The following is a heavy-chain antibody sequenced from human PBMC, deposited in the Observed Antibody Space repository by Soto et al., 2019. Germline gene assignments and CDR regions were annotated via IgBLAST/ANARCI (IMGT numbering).Heavy chain of an antibody. Sequence: ASVKVSCKASGYTYTSYYMHWVRQAPGQGLEWMGIINPSGGSTSYAQKFQGRVTMTRDTSTSTVYMELSSVTAADTAVYYCARHNRLTVAATFTPRNSCFDYWGQGTLVTVSS. CDR2: INPSGGST. J-gene: IGHJ4*02. CDR1: GYTYTSYY. D-gene: IGHD2-15*01. V-gene: IGHV1-46*01. CDR3: ARHNRLTVAATFTPRNSCFDY.